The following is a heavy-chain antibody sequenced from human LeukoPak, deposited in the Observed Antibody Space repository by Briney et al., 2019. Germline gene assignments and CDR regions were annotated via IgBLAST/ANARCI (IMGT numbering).Heavy chain of an antibody. Sequence: GGSLRLSCAASGFTFSSYWMHWVRQAPGKGLLWVSRINSDGSSTSYADSVKGRFTISRDNAKNTLYLQMNSLRAEDTAVYYCASSIVGWYDLDQFDYWGQGTLVTVSS. CDR3: ASSIVGWYDLDQFDY. CDR1: GFTFSSYW. J-gene: IGHJ4*02. D-gene: IGHD6-19*01. V-gene: IGHV3-74*01. CDR2: INSDGSST.